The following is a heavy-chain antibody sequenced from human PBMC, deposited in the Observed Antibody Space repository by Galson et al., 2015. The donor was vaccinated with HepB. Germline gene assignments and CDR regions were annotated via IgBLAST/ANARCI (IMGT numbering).Heavy chain of an antibody. CDR2: TYYRSKWYN. CDR3: ARDPGIAVAGYNWFDP. J-gene: IGHJ5*02. D-gene: IGHD6-19*01. Sequence: CAISGDSVSSNSAAWNWIRQSPSRGLEWLGRTYYRSKWYNDYAVSVKSRITINPDTSKNQFSLQLNSVTPEDTAVYYCARDPGIAVAGYNWFDPWGQGTLVTVSS. V-gene: IGHV6-1*01. CDR1: GDSVSSNSAA.